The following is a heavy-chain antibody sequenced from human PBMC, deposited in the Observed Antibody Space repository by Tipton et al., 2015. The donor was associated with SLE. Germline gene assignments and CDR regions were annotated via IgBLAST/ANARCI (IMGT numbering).Heavy chain of an antibody. D-gene: IGHD6-25*01. CDR3: ARRGGDAFDI. J-gene: IGHJ3*02. CDR2: NYYSGST. V-gene: IGHV4-59*01. Sequence: TLSLTCTVSGGSISSYYWSWIRQPPGKGLEWIGYNYYSGSTNYNPSLKSRVTISVDTSKNQFSLKLGSVTAADTAVYYCARRGGDAFDIWGQGTMVTVSS. CDR1: GGSISSYY.